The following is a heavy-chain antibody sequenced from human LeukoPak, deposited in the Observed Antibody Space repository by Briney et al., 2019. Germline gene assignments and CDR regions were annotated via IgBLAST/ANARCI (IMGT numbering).Heavy chain of an antibody. V-gene: IGHV1-2*02. CDR2: INPNSGGT. J-gene: IGHJ6*03. D-gene: IGHD2-15*01. CDR1: GYTFTVYY. CDR3: ARDSRRVSGGGESPYYYMDV. Sequence: ASVTVSFKASGYTFTVYYMHWVRQAPGQGLEWMGWINPNSGGTNYAQKFQGRVTMTRDTSISTAYMELSRLRSDDTAVYYCARDSRRVSGGGESPYYYMDVWGKGTTVTVSS.